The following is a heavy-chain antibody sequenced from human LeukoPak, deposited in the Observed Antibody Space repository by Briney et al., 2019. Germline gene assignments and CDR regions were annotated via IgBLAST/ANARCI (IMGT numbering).Heavy chain of an antibody. Sequence: GESLKISCKGSGYNFISYWIGWVRQMPGKGLEWMGIIYPGDSDTRYSPSFQGQVTISADKSISVAYLQWSSLKASDTAMYYCASRSHNYGDYGWFDYWGQGTLVTVSS. J-gene: IGHJ4*02. D-gene: IGHD4-17*01. V-gene: IGHV5-51*01. CDR1: GYNFISYW. CDR3: ASRSHNYGDYGWFDY. CDR2: IYPGDSDT.